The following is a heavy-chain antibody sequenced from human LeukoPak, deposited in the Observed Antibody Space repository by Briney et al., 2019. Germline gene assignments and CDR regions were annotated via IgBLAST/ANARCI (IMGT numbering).Heavy chain of an antibody. CDR2: IIPIFGTA. D-gene: IGHD3-10*01. V-gene: IGHV1-69*13. CDR3: ARGFMVRGVILFDY. Sequence: SVKVSCKASGGTFSSYAISWVRQAPGQGLEWMGGIIPIFGTANYAQKFQGRVTITADESTSTAYMELSSLRSEDTAVYYCARGFMVRGVILFDYWGQGTLVTVSS. CDR1: GGTFSSYA. J-gene: IGHJ4*02.